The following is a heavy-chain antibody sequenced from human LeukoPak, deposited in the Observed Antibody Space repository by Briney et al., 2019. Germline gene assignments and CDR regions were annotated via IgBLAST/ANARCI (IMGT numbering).Heavy chain of an antibody. CDR1: GFTFSSYE. CDR3: ARINIRWFDP. CDR2: IGSGGSTI. V-gene: IGHV3-48*03. D-gene: IGHD3-10*01. Sequence: PGGSLRLSCAASGFTFSSYEMNWVRQAPGKGPEWISYIGSGGSTIYNADSVKGRFTISRDNAKNSLYLQMNSLRAEDTAVYYCARINIRWFDPWGQGTLVTVSS. J-gene: IGHJ5*02.